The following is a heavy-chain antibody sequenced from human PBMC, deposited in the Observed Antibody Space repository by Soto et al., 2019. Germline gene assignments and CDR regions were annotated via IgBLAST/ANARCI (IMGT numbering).Heavy chain of an antibody. Sequence: TSETLSLTNTVSEGSLSSVDYYWSWIRPPPGKGLEWIGYIYYSGSTYYNPSLKSRVTISVDTSKNQFSLKLSSVTAADTAVYYCARDKGGYPPNWFDPWGQGTLVTVSS. V-gene: IGHV4-30-4*01. CDR1: EGSLSSVDYY. J-gene: IGHJ5*02. CDR3: ARDKGGYPPNWFDP. CDR2: IYYSGST. D-gene: IGHD2-15*01.